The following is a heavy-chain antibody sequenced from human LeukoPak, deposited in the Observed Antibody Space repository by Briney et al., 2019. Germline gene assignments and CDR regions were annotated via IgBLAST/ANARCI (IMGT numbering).Heavy chain of an antibody. CDR3: ARCRTGRQQLPLGYYYGMDV. V-gene: IGHV3-30*03. D-gene: IGHD6-13*01. CDR2: ISYDGSNK. CDR1: GFTFSSYG. Sequence: PGGSLRLSCAASGFTFSSYGMHWVRQAPGKGLEWVAVISYDGSNKYYADSVKGRFTTSRDNSKNTLYLQMNSLGAEDTAVYYCARCRTGRQQLPLGYYYGMDVWGQGTTVTVSS. J-gene: IGHJ6*02.